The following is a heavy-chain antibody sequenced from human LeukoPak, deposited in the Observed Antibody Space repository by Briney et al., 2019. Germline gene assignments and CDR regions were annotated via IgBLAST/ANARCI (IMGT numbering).Heavy chain of an antibody. J-gene: IGHJ4*02. Sequence: PGGSLRLSCAASGFTFRSYWMHWVRQSPGKGLVWVSRINSDGSSTTYADSVKGRFTISRDNAKNTLYLQMNSLRAEDTAVYYCARDRGPRGYDSSAYYWGQGILVTVSP. CDR1: GFTFRSYW. CDR2: INSDGSST. D-gene: IGHD3-22*01. V-gene: IGHV3-74*01. CDR3: ARDRGPRGYDSSAYY.